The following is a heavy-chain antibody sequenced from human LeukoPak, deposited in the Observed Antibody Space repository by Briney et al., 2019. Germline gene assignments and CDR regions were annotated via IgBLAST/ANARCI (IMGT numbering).Heavy chain of an antibody. V-gene: IGHV3-64*01. J-gene: IGHJ6*03. D-gene: IGHD2-2*01. CDR1: GFTFSSYA. Sequence: GESLRLSCAASGFTFSSYAMHWVRQAPGKGLEYVSAISSNGGSTYYANSVKGRFTISRDNSKNTLYLQMGSLRAEDMAVYYCARQGGGYCSSTSCSSTLYYYYYMDVWGKGTTVTVSS. CDR2: ISSNGGST. CDR3: ARQGGGYCSSTSCSSTLYYYYYMDV.